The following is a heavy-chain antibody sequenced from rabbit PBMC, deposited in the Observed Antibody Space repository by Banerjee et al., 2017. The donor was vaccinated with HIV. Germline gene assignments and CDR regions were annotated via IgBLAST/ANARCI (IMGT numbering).Heavy chain of an antibody. CDR2: IYAGSSGFT. V-gene: IGHV1S40*01. CDR1: GFDFSSNA. D-gene: IGHD8-1*01. J-gene: IGHJ6*01. CDR3: ARDSGSSFSSYGMDL. Sequence: QSLEESGGDLVKPGASLTLTCTTSGFDFSSNAMCWVRQAPGKGLEWIGCIYAGSSGFTYFASWAKGRFTISKTSSTTVTLQMTSLTAADTATYFCARDSGSSFSSYGMDLWGPGTLVTDS.